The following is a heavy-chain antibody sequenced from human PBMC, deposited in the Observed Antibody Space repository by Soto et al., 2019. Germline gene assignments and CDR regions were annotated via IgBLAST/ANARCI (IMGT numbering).Heavy chain of an antibody. D-gene: IGHD5-12*01. CDR2: ISSNGGST. CDR3: ARRDGYTFDY. Sequence: EVQLVESGGGLVQPGGSLRLSCAASGFTFSSYAMHWVRQAPGKGLEYVSAISSNGGSTYYANSVKGRFTISRDNSKNTLYLQMGSLRAEDMAVYYCARRDGYTFDYWCQGTLVAVAS. CDR1: GFTFSSYA. J-gene: IGHJ4*02. V-gene: IGHV3-64*01.